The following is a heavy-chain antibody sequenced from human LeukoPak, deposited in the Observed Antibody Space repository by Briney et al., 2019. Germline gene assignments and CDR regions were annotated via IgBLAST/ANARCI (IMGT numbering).Heavy chain of an antibody. Sequence: GRSLRLSCAASGFTSSSYAMHWVRQAPGKGLEWVAVISYDGSNKYYADSVRGRFTISRDNSKNTLYLQMNSLRAEDTAVYYCARATRTLEGGPPADYYYYGMDVWGQGTTVTVSS. V-gene: IGHV3-30-3*01. CDR2: ISYDGSNK. CDR1: GFTSSSYA. D-gene: IGHD2-15*01. J-gene: IGHJ6*02. CDR3: ARATRTLEGGPPADYYYYGMDV.